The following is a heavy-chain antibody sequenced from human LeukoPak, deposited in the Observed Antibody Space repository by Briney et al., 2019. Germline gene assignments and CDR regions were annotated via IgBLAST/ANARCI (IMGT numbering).Heavy chain of an antibody. CDR1: GFTFDDYA. CDR2: ISWNSGSI. D-gene: IGHD6-13*01. J-gene: IGHJ4*02. V-gene: IGHV3-9*01. Sequence: GRSLRLSCAASGFTFDDYAMHWVRQAPGKGLEWVSGISWNSGSIGYADSVKGRFTISRDNAKNSLYLQMNSLRAEDTAVYYCARDRSDSSNWYVGAYWGRGTLVTVSS. CDR3: ARDRSDSSNWYVGAY.